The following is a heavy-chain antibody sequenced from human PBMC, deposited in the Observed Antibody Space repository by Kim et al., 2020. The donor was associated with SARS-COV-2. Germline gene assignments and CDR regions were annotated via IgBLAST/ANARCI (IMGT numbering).Heavy chain of an antibody. D-gene: IGHD2-8*01. CDR3: ARRPHTTYGDLYYFDF. Sequence: SETLSLTCTVSGGSISSYYWSWIRQPPGEGLEWIGYIYYTGSTNYNPSLERRVTISVDTSKNQFSLKLSSVTAADTAVYYCARRPHTTYGDLYYFDFWGQGTLVTVST. V-gene: IGHV4-59*08. CDR1: GGSISSYY. CDR2: IYYTGST. J-gene: IGHJ4*02.